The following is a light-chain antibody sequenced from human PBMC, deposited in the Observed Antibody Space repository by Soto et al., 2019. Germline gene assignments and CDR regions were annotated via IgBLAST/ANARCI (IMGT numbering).Light chain of an antibody. J-gene: IGKJ2*01. CDR1: QSISSW. CDR2: KTS. V-gene: IGKV1-5*03. CDR3: QPYSSYPYT. Sequence: DIQMTQSPSTLSSSVGDRVTITCRASQSISSWLAWYQQKPGRAPKLLIYKTSRSQSGVPSRFSGSGSGTEFTLTITSLQPDDFATYFCQPYSSYPYTFGQGTKLEIK.